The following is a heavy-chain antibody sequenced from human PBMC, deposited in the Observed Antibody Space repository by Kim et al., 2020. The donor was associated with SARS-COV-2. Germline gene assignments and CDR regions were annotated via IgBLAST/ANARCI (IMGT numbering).Heavy chain of an antibody. CDR2: ISNTGDNT. D-gene: IGHD3-3*02. CDR3: AKSRNHFWSAIDN. Sequence: LSLTCAASGFTFGTYAMNWVRLAPGKRLKWVSTISNTGDNTYYADSVKGRFSISRDNSRNTVSLQMNSLTTEDTAIYYCAKSRNHFWSAIDNWGQGTLVTVSS. J-gene: IGHJ4*02. V-gene: IGHV3-23*01. CDR1: GFTFGTYA.